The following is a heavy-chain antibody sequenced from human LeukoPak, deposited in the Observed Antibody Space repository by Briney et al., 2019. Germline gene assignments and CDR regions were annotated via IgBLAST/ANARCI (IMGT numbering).Heavy chain of an antibody. Sequence: GGSLRLSCGVSGFTFTSNVLHGVREAPGRGGEGGTFPPVDGTDEYYSNSAKGGVSISRDNSKNTVYIEMNSVINAETRVYYCGKVWALGGTFDAIHIWGQGTMVTVS. J-gene: IGHJ3*02. CDR2: PPVDGTDE. V-gene: IGHV3-30*02. CDR1: GFTFTSNV. D-gene: IGHD3-16*01. CDR3: GKVWALGGTFDAIHI.